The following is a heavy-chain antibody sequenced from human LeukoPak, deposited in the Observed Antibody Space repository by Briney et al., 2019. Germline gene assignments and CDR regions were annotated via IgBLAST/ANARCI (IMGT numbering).Heavy chain of an antibody. V-gene: IGHV5-51*01. CDR3: ARGTYYYDSSGYPPDY. J-gene: IGHJ4*02. D-gene: IGHD3-22*01. CDR2: IYPGDSDT. Sequence: GESLKISCKGSGYSFTSYWIGWVRQMPGKGLEWMGIIYPGDSDTRYSPSFQGQVTISADKSISTAYLQWSSLKASDTAMYYCARGTYYYDSSGYPPDYWGQGTLVTVSS. CDR1: GYSFTSYW.